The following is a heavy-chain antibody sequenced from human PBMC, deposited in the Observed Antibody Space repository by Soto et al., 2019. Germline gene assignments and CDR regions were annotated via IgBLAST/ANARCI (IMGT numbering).Heavy chain of an antibody. J-gene: IGHJ6*02. CDR3: ARVSGKAMVRVRAYGMDV. CDR2: ISAYNGNT. V-gene: IGHV1-18*01. D-gene: IGHD3-10*01. CDR1: GYPFTSYG. Sequence: ASVKVSCKASGYPFTSYGISWVRQAPGQGLEWMGWISAYNGNTNYAQKLQGIVTMTTDTSTSTAYMELRSLRSDDTDVYYCARVSGKAMVRVRAYGMDVWGQGTTVTVSS.